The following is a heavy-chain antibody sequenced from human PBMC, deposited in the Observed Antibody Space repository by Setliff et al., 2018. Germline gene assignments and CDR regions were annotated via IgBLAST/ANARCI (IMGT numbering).Heavy chain of an antibody. CDR1: GGSVSSASHY. Sequence: PSETLSLTCTVSGGSVSSASHYWGWIRQAPGKGMEWIGGVYYSGYTYYKPSLQSRVTMSVDTSKNQFSLKLTSVTAADTAVYYCARVDFTMIQGVIGHWGQGTLVTVSS. V-gene: IGHV4-39*07. CDR2: VYYSGYT. CDR3: ARVDFTMIQGVIGH. D-gene: IGHD3-10*01. J-gene: IGHJ1*01.